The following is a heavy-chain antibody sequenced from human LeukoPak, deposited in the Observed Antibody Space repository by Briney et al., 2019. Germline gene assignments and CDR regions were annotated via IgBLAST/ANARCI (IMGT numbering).Heavy chain of an antibody. CDR1: GYTFINYA. Sequence: ASVKVSCKASGYTFINYAMRWVRQAPGQGLEWMGWINTDTGKPTYAPGLTGRFVFSLDTSVSTAYLQICGLKAEDTALYYCARVPPVEKSSGSNHHYFDYWGQGTLVTVSS. J-gene: IGHJ4*02. CDR3: ARVPPVEKSSGSNHHYFDY. CDR2: INTDTGKP. D-gene: IGHD3-10*01. V-gene: IGHV7-4-1*01.